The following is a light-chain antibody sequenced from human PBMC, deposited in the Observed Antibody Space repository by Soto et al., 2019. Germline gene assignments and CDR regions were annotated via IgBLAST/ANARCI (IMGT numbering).Light chain of an antibody. J-gene: IGLJ1*01. V-gene: IGLV1-44*01. CDR1: SSNIGSNN. CDR2: SND. CDR3: AAWDDSLNGHV. Sequence: QSVLTQPPSASGTPGQRVTISCSGSSSNIGSNNVNWYQQLPGTAPKLLIYSNDQRPSGVPDRFSGSKSGTSASLAISGLQSEDEADYYCAAWDDSLNGHVFGTGTKLTVL.